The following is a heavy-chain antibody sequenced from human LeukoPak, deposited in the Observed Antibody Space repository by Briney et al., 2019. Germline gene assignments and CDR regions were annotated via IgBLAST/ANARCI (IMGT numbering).Heavy chain of an antibody. CDR1: GYXFNNYG. J-gene: IGHJ6*02. CDR2: ISGYNGDT. V-gene: IGHV1-18*01. Sequence: ASVKVSCKASGYXFNNYGISWVRQAPGQGLDWMGWISGYNGDTKFAQKFQGRVNITTDKWTTTASMELRSLRSDDTAIYFCAREYYYDTSGYYSAYYNYGMDVWGQGTTVTVSS. D-gene: IGHD3-22*01. CDR3: AREYYYDTSGYYSAYYNYGMDV.